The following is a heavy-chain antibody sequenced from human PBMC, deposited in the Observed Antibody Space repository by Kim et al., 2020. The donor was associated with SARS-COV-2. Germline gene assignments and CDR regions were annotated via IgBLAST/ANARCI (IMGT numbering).Heavy chain of an antibody. J-gene: IGHJ6*02. D-gene: IGHD3-9*01. Sequence: ASVKVSCKASGYTFTSYGISWVRQAPGQGLEWMGWISAYNGNTNYAQKLQGRVTMTTDTSTSTAYMELRSLRSDDTAVYYCARDHDLRYFDWLLLHYYYGMDVWGQGTTVTVSS. V-gene: IGHV1-18*01. CDR2: ISAYNGNT. CDR3: ARDHDLRYFDWLLLHYYYGMDV. CDR1: GYTFTSYG.